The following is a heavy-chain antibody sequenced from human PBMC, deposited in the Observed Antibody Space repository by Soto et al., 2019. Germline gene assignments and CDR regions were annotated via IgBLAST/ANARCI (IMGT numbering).Heavy chain of an antibody. D-gene: IGHD4-17*01. J-gene: IGHJ4*02. CDR1: GFTFSSYG. CDR2: ISYDGSNK. V-gene: IGHV3-30*18. Sequence: GGSLRLSCAASGFTFSSYGMHWVRQAPGKGLEWVAVISYDGSNKYYADSVKGRFTMSRDNSKNTLYLQMNSLRAEDTAVYYCAKDRDYGDYVVHFDYWGQGTLVTVSS. CDR3: AKDRDYGDYVVHFDY.